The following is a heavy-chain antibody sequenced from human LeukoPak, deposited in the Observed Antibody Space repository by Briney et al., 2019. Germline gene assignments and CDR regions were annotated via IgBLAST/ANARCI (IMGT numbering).Heavy chain of an antibody. Sequence: GASVKVSCKASGYTFTSYDISWVRQATGQGLEWMGWMNPNSGGTNYAQKFQGRVTMTRDTSISTAYMELSRLRSDDTAVYYCARGGSGWFDAFDIWGQGTMVTVSS. D-gene: IGHD6-19*01. J-gene: IGHJ3*02. V-gene: IGHV1-2*02. CDR3: ARGGSGWFDAFDI. CDR2: MNPNSGGT. CDR1: GYTFTSYD.